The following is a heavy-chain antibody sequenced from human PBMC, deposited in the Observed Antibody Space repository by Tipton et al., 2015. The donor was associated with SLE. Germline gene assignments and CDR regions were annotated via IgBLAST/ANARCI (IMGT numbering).Heavy chain of an antibody. V-gene: IGHV4-61*02. Sequence: TLSLTCTVSGVSISSSRYYSSWSWIRQSAGKGLEWIGRISSTGSTNYNPSLKSRVTMSVDTSENQFSLKLSSVTAADTAVYYCARVGYSNYMDVWGKGTTVTVSS. J-gene: IGHJ6*03. CDR2: ISSTGST. CDR3: ARVGYSNYMDV. CDR1: GVSISSSRYYSS. D-gene: IGHD4-11*01.